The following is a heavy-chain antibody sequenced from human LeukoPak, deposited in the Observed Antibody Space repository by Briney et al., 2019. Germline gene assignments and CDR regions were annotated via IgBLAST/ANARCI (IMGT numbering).Heavy chain of an antibody. V-gene: IGHV3-30-3*01. Sequence: GGSLRLSCAASGFTFSFYAMHWVRQAPGKGLEWVAVISYDGSNKYYADSVKGRFTISRDNSKNTLYLQMNSLRAEDTAVYYCARSLGVIAIDYWGQGTLVTVSS. D-gene: IGHD3-22*01. CDR1: GFTFSFYA. CDR3: ARSLGVIAIDY. J-gene: IGHJ4*02. CDR2: ISYDGSNK.